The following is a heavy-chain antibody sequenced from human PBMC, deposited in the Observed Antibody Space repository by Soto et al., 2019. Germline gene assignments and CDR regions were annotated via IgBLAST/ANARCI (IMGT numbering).Heavy chain of an antibody. CDR3: ARVSYYDILTGYFSHWYFDL. V-gene: IGHV4-30-4*01. CDR2: IYYSGST. J-gene: IGHJ2*01. CDR1: GGSISSGDYY. D-gene: IGHD3-9*01. Sequence: PSETLSLTCTVSGGSISSGDYYWSWIRQPPGKGLEWIGYIYYSGSTYYNPSLKSRVTISVDTSKNQFSLKLSSVTAADTAVYYCARVSYYDILTGYFSHWYFDLWGRGTLVTVSS.